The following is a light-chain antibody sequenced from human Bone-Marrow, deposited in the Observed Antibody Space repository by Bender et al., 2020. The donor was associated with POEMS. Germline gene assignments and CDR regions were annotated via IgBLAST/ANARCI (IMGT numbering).Light chain of an antibody. V-gene: IGLV3-21*03. CDR2: DDT. CDR3: QVWDSISAQVV. J-gene: IGLJ2*01. Sequence: SYVLTQPPSVSVAPGKTAIITCAGDNIETKSVHWSQQKPGQAPVLVVHDDTDRPSGIPERFSGSNSGNTATLAISRVEAGDEGDYYCQVWDSISAQVVFGGGTKVTVL. CDR1: NIETKS.